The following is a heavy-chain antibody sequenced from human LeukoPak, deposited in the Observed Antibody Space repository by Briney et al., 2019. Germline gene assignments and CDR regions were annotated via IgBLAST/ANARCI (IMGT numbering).Heavy chain of an antibody. D-gene: IGHD1-26*01. CDR1: GFTFSSYG. CDR2: ISYDGSNK. J-gene: IGHJ4*02. Sequence: PGGSLRLSCAASGFTFSSYGMHWVRQAPGKGLEWVAVISYDGSNKYYADSVKGRFTISRDNSKNTLYLQMNSLRAEDTAVYYCAKDPGGSYLSYFDYWGQGTLVTVSS. CDR3: AKDPGGSYLSYFDY. V-gene: IGHV3-30*18.